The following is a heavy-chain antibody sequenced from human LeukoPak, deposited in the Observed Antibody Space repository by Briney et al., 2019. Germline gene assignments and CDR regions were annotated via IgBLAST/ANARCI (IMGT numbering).Heavy chain of an antibody. V-gene: IGHV3-53*01. CDR2: IYSGGGT. D-gene: IGHD6-13*01. J-gene: IGHJ4*02. CDR3: ARAGSSWVLDY. CDR1: GFTVSTNY. Sequence: PGGSLRLSCAASGFTVSTNYMSWARQAPGKGLEWVSVIYSGGGTYYTDSVKGRFTISRDNSKNTLDLQMNSLRVEDTAVYFCARAGSSWVLDYWVQGSMVTV.